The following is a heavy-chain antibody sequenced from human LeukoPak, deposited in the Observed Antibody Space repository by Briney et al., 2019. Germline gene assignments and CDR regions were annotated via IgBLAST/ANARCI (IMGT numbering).Heavy chain of an antibody. D-gene: IGHD5-18*01. CDR1: GYIFTGYY. CDR2: INPNIGGT. Sequence: PVASVKVSCKASGYIFTGYYMHWVRQAPGQGLEWMGWINPNIGGTGYAQNFQGRVTMTRDRSINTAYMELTRLTSDDTAVYYCARVSRGYTYGYFDYWGQGTLVTVSS. V-gene: IGHV1-2*02. CDR3: ARVSRGYTYGYFDY. J-gene: IGHJ4*02.